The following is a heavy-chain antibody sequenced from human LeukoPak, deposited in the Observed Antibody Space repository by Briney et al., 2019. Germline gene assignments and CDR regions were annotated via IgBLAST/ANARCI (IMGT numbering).Heavy chain of an antibody. V-gene: IGHV3-11*01. Sequence: SGGSLRLSCAASGFTFSDYYMSWIRQAPGKGLEWVSYISSSGSTIYYADSVKGRFTISRDNAKNSLYLQMNSLRAEDTAVYYCARAKTIVGATSDAFDIWGQGTMVTVSS. CDR3: ARAKTIVGATSDAFDI. CDR2: ISSSGSTI. J-gene: IGHJ3*02. D-gene: IGHD1-26*01. CDR1: GFTFSDYY.